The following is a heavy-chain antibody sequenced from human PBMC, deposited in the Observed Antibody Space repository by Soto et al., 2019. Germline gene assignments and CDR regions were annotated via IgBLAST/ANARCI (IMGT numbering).Heavy chain of an antibody. Sequence: EVQLVESGGGLVQPGGSLRLSCATSGFTFSDHYMDWVRQAPGKGLEWVGRIRNKANSYTAEYAASVRGKFTLSRDDSKNSLYLQMNSLRAEDTAVYYCARDPEEWSSQYYFDYWGQGTLVTVSS. CDR3: ARDPEEWSSQYYFDY. J-gene: IGHJ4*02. V-gene: IGHV3-72*01. CDR2: IRNKANSYTA. CDR1: GFTFSDHY. D-gene: IGHD3-3*01.